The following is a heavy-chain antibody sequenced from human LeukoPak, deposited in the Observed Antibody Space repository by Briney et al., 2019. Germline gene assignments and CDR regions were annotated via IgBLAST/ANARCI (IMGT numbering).Heavy chain of an antibody. V-gene: IGHV1-46*01. D-gene: IGHD3-22*01. CDR3: ARDRGSSGYSFDY. Sequence: GIINSSGGSTSYAQKFQGRVTMTRDTSTSTVYMELSSLRSEDTAVYYCARDRGSSGYSFDYWGQGTLVTVSS. J-gene: IGHJ4*02. CDR2: INSSGGST.